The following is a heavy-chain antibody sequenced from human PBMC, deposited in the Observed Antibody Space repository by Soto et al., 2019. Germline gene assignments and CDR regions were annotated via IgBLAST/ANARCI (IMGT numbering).Heavy chain of an antibody. V-gene: IGHV3-23*01. CDR2: ISGSGGST. CDR1: GFTFSSYA. Sequence: GGSLRLSCAASGFTFSSYAMSWVRQAPGKGLEWVSAISGSGGSTYYADSVKGRFTISRDNSKNTLYLQMNSLRAEDTAVYYCTASSCWYNAFDIWGQGTMVTVSS. CDR3: TASSCWYNAFDI. J-gene: IGHJ3*02. D-gene: IGHD6-19*01.